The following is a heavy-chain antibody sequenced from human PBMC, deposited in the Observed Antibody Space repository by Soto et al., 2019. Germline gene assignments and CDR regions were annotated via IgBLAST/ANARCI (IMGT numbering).Heavy chain of an antibody. J-gene: IGHJ4*02. Sequence: QITLKESGPALVKPTQTLTLTCTFSGFSLSTSGVGVGWIRQPPGKALEWLALIYWDDDKRYTPSLKSRLTITRDTSKTQVVLTMTSMDAVDTATYYLAHRGRGSYFDYWCRGTMVTVSS. CDR2: IYWDDDK. D-gene: IGHD1-26*01. CDR1: GFSLSTSGVG. V-gene: IGHV2-5*02. CDR3: AHRGRGSYFDY.